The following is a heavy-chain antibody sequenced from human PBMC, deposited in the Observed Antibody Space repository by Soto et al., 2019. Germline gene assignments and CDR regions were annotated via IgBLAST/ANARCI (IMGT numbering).Heavy chain of an antibody. Sequence: GESLKISCAASGFTFSSYEMNWVRQAPGKGLEWVSYISSSGSTIYYADSVKGRFTISRDNAKNSLYLQMNSLRAEDTAVYYCAREAYSSSWYYYYGMDVWGQGTTVTVSS. V-gene: IGHV3-48*03. J-gene: IGHJ6*02. CDR1: GFTFSSYE. CDR2: ISSSGSTI. CDR3: AREAYSSSWYYYYGMDV. D-gene: IGHD6-13*01.